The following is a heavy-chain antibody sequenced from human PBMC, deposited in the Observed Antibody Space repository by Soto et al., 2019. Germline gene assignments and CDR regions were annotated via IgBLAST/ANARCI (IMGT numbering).Heavy chain of an antibody. CDR3: AKLPKYCSSTSCQYDAFDI. V-gene: IGHV3-23*01. J-gene: IGHJ3*02. CDR1: GFTFSSYA. D-gene: IGHD2-2*01. CDR2: ISGSGGST. Sequence: EVQLLESGGGLVQPGGSLRLSCAASGFTFSSYAMSWVRQAPGKGLEWVSAISGSGGSTYYADSVKGRFTISRDNSKNTLYLQMNSLRAEDTAVYYCAKLPKYCSSTSCQYDAFDIWGQGTMVTVSS.